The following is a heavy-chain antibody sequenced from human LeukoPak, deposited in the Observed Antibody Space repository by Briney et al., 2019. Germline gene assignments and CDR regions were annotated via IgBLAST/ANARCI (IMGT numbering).Heavy chain of an antibody. Sequence: PGGSLRLSCAASGFTFSSYSMNWVRQAPGKGLEWVSSISSSSSYIYYADSVKGRFTISRDNAKNSLYLQMNSLRAEDTAVYYCARVTAYYYDSSGYFDQWGQGTLVTASS. D-gene: IGHD3-22*01. V-gene: IGHV3-21*01. CDR3: ARVTAYYYDSSGYFDQ. CDR2: ISSSSSYI. CDR1: GFTFSSYS. J-gene: IGHJ4*02.